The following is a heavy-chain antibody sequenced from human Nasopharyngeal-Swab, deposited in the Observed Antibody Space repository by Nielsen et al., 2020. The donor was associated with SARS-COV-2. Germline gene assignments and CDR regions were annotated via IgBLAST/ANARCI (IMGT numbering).Heavy chain of an antibody. Sequence: WVRQAPGQGLEWMGGIIPIFGTANYAQKFQGRVTITADESTSTAYMELSSLRSEDTAVYYCARGWVVQGVISYWFDPWGQGTLVTVSS. J-gene: IGHJ5*02. D-gene: IGHD3-10*01. V-gene: IGHV1-69*01. CDR3: ARGWVVQGVISYWFDP. CDR2: IIPIFGTA.